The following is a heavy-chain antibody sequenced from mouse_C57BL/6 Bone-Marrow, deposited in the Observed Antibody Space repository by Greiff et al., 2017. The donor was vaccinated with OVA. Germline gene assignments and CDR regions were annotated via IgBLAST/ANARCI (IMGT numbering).Heavy chain of an antibody. Sequence: EVQLVESGEGLVKPGGSLKLSCAASGFTFSSYAMSWVRQTPEKRLEWVAYISSGGDYIYYADTVKGRFTISRDNARNTLYLQMSSLKSEDTAMYYCTRGIYYDYLFAYWGQGTLVTVSA. CDR2: ISSGGDYI. V-gene: IGHV5-9-1*02. J-gene: IGHJ3*01. D-gene: IGHD2-4*01. CDR1: GFTFSSYA. CDR3: TRGIYYDYLFAY.